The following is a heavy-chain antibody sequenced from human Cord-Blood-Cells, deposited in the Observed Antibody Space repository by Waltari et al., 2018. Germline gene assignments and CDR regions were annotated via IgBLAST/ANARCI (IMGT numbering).Heavy chain of an antibody. D-gene: IGHD5-12*01. J-gene: IGHJ6*02. V-gene: IGHV1-69*06. CDR2: IIPIFGTA. CDR1: GGTFGSYA. Sequence: QVQLVQSGAEVKKPGSSVKVSCKASGGTFGSYAISWVRQAPGQGLEWMGGIIPIFGTANYAQKFQGRVTITADKSTSTAYMELSSLRSEDTAVYYCATVGAEGDGYNYYYYYGMDVWGQGTTVTVSS. CDR3: ATVGAEGDGYNYYYYYGMDV.